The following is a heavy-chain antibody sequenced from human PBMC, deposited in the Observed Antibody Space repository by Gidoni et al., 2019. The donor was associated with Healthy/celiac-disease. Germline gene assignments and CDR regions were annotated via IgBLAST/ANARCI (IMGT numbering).Heavy chain of an antibody. Sequence: QVQLVESGGGLVKPGGSLSLSCAASGFTFRDYYMSWIRQAPGKGLEWVSYISSSGSTIYYADSVKGRFTISRDNAKISLYLQMNSLRAEDTAVYYCAREKVWLQQLEAFDIWGQGTMVTVSS. D-gene: IGHD6-13*01. V-gene: IGHV3-11*01. CDR3: AREKVWLQQLEAFDI. CDR2: ISSSGSTI. J-gene: IGHJ3*02. CDR1: GFTFRDYY.